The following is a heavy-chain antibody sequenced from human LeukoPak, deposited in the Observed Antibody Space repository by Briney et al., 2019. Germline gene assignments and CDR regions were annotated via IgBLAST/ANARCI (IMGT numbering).Heavy chain of an antibody. Sequence: SQTISLTSAIYGDRPSTNNAAWNWIRQSPSRGLEWLGRTYYRSKWYNYYAGSVKSRIIFNPDTSKNQFSLQLNSVTPEDTAVYYCAREKVVIAATHYYGMDVWGQGTTVTVSS. CDR3: AREKVVIAATHYYGMDV. CDR1: GDRPSTNNAA. J-gene: IGHJ6*02. V-gene: IGHV6-1*01. CDR2: TYYRSKWYN. D-gene: IGHD2-15*01.